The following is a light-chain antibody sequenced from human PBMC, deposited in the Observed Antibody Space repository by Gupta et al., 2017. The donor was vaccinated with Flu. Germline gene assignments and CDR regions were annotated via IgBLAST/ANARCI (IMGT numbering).Light chain of an antibody. J-gene: IGKJ1*01. CDR2: LGS. CDR3: MQGLRTPKT. V-gene: IGKV2-28*01. CDR1: QSLLHSNGYSY. Sequence: DIVMTQSPLSLPVTPGEPASISCRSSQSLLHSNGYSYLDWYLQKPGQSPQLLIYLGSTRAPGVSDRFSGSGSGTDFTLQITRAEADDVGIYYCMQGLRTPKTFGQGTKVEI.